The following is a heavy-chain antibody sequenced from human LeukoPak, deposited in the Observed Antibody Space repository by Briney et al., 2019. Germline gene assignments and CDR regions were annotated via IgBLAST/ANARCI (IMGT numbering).Heavy chain of an antibody. CDR2: ISGGSGKT. CDR3: AKEASSSLGYYYGMDV. D-gene: IGHD3-3*01. V-gene: IGHV3-23*01. CDR1: GFSLGSFA. Sequence: GGSLRLSCAASGFSLGSFAVSWGRQAPGKGLEWVSSISGGSGKTYYADSVKGRFTISRDNSKNTLYLQMSGLRAEDTAVYYCAKEASSSLGYYYGMDVWGQGTTVTVS. J-gene: IGHJ6*02.